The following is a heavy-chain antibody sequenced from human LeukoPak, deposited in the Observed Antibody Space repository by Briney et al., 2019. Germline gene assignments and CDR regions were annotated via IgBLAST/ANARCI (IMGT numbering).Heavy chain of an antibody. CDR1: GFTFSSYG. Sequence: GGSLRLSCAASGFTFSSYGMHWVRQAPGKGLEWVSAISGSGGSTYYADSVKGRFTISRDNAKSSLYLQMNSLRAEDTAVYYCARARDSSSWFSSDYWGQGTLVTVSS. V-gene: IGHV3-23*01. D-gene: IGHD6-13*01. J-gene: IGHJ4*02. CDR2: ISGSGGST. CDR3: ARARDSSSWFSSDY.